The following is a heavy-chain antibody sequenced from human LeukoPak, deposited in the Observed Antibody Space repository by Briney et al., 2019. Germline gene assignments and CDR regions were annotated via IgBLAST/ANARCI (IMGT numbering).Heavy chain of an antibody. CDR3: ALTTIGVVYYFEY. D-gene: IGHD2-8*01. CDR1: GFTFSDYA. Sequence: PGGSLRLSCAVSGFTFSDYAMHWVRQAPGKGLEWVALISYDGTNKYYAESVRGRFTISRDNSQNTLYLYMNSLTGADTPVYYCALTTIGVVYYFEYWGQGTPVTVSS. J-gene: IGHJ4*02. V-gene: IGHV3-30*04. CDR2: ISYDGTNK.